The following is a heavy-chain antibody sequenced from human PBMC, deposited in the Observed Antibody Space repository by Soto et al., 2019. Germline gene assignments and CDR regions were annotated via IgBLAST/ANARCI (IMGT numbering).Heavy chain of an antibody. D-gene: IGHD3-22*01. CDR3: ARAPYYYDSSGYRNWFDP. Sequence: SETLSLTCAVYGGSFSGYDWTWIRQPPGTGLEWIGEINHSGSSNYNPSLKSRVTISVDTSKNQFSLKLSSVTAADTAFYYCARAPYYYDSSGYRNWFDPWGQGTLVTVSS. CDR2: INHSGSS. V-gene: IGHV4-34*01. J-gene: IGHJ5*02. CDR1: GGSFSGYD.